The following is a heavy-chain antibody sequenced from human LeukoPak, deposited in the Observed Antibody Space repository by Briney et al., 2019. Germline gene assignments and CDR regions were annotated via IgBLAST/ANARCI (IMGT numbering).Heavy chain of an antibody. CDR1: GFTVSTNY. V-gene: IGHV3-53*01. J-gene: IGHJ3*02. CDR3: ARDSGHDAFDI. CDR2: IYRSGST. Sequence: GGSLRLSCAASGFTVSTNYVSWVRQAPGKGLEWVSVIYRSGSTYYADSVKGRFTISRDNSKNTLYLQMSRLRAEDTAVYYCARDSGHDAFDIWGQGTMVTVSS.